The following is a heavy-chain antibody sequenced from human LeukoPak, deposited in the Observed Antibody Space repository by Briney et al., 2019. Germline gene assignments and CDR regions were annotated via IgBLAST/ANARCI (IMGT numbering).Heavy chain of an antibody. J-gene: IGHJ4*02. CDR3: ARQVEAYYGFWSGYVYYFDY. Sequence: SETLSLTCTVSGDPITSNNYYWGWIRQPPGKGLEWIGSLYYGGTTYYNPSLKSRVTISVDTSKNQFSLKLSSVTAADTAVYYCARQVEAYYGFWSGYVYYFDYWGQGTLVTVSS. CDR2: LYYGGTT. V-gene: IGHV4-39*01. CDR1: GDPITSNNYY. D-gene: IGHD3-3*01.